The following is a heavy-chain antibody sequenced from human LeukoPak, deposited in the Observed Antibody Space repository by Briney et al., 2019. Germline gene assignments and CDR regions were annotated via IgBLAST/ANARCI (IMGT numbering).Heavy chain of an antibody. CDR1: GFTFSSYW. CDR2: IRQDGDEK. CDR3: ARDEIPCGDGTCYSRFEF. J-gene: IGHJ4*02. V-gene: IGHV3-7*01. D-gene: IGHD2-15*01. Sequence: GGSLRLSCVASGFTFSSYWMSWVRQAPGKGLEWVANIRQDGDEKYYVDSVKGRFTISRDNAKNSVYLQMNSLRAEDTAVYYCARDEIPCGDGTCYSRFEFWGQGSLVTVSS.